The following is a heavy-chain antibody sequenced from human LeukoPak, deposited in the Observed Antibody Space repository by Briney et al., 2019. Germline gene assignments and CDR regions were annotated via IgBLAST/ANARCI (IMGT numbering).Heavy chain of an antibody. CDR3: AKFGGMCDSMVVAATRRFDY. CDR1: GGSISSSSYY. D-gene: IGHD2-15*01. V-gene: IGHV4-39*07. J-gene: IGHJ4*02. Sequence: SETLSLTCTVSGGSISSSSYYWGWIRQPPGKGLEWIGEINHSGSTNYNPSLKSRVTISVDTSKNQFSLKLSSVTAADTAVYYCAKFGGMCDSMVVAATRRFDYWGQGTLVTVSS. CDR2: INHSGST.